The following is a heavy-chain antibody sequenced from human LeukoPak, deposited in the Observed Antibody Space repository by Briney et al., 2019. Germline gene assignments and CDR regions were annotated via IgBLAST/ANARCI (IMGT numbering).Heavy chain of an antibody. J-gene: IGHJ5*02. D-gene: IGHD6-19*01. Sequence: GGSLRLSCAASGFTFSSYSMHWVRQAPGKGLEWVSSISHSSSYIYYADSVKGRFTISRDNAKNSLYLQMNSLRAEDTAVYYCAGRAVAGTMVDPWGQGTLVTVSS. CDR3: AGRAVAGTMVDP. V-gene: IGHV3-21*04. CDR1: GFTFSSYS. CDR2: ISHSSSYI.